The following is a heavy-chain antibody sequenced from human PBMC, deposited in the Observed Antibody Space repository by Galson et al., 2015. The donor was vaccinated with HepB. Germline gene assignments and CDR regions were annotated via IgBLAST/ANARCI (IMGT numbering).Heavy chain of an antibody. CDR2: IWSDGTQK. Sequence: SLRLSCAASGFTFSYYGIHWVRQTPGQGLEWVVVIWSDGTQKFYADSVKGRFTISRDNSKDLVYLQMDSLRGEDTAIYYCARDVGSSGLDYWGQGTLVTVSS. J-gene: IGHJ4*02. CDR3: ARDVGSSGLDY. D-gene: IGHD6-25*01. V-gene: IGHV3-33*01. CDR1: GFTFSYYG.